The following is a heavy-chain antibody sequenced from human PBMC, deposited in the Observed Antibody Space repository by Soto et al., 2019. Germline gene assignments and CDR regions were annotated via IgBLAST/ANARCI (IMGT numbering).Heavy chain of an antibody. CDR1: GFTFSDYY. Sequence: QVQLVESGGGLVKPGGSLRLSCAASGFTFSDYYMSWIRQAPGKGLEWVSYISSSGSTIYYADSVKGRFTISRDNAKNSRDRQMNSLRADDTAGYYCAREAGGQQLVIPFFALWGRGTLVTVSS. D-gene: IGHD6-13*01. V-gene: IGHV3-11*01. CDR2: ISSSGSTI. J-gene: IGHJ2*01. CDR3: AREAGGQQLVIPFFAL.